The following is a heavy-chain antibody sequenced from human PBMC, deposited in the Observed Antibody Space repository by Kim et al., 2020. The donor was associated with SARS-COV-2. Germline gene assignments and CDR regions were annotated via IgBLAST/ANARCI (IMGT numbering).Heavy chain of an antibody. V-gene: IGHV3-33*06. J-gene: IGHJ4*02. D-gene: IGHD2-15*01. CDR3: AKERRKYCSGGSCHLEY. Sequence: VKGPFTISRDNSKNTLDLQMNNLRAEDTAVYYCAKERRKYCSGGSCHLEYWGQGTLVTVSS.